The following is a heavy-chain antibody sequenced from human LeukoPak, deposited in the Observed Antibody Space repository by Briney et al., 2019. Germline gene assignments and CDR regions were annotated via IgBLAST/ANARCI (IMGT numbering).Heavy chain of an antibody. CDR2: IWYDGSKK. D-gene: IGHD2-21*02. CDR3: ARVSPEIVVVTGTGAPDY. CDR1: GFTFSRYG. J-gene: IGHJ4*02. Sequence: GGFLRLCCAASGFTFSRYGMHWGRQAPGKGLEWVAVIWYDGSKKYYADSVKGRFTISRDNSKNTVYLQMNSLRAEDTAVYYCARVSPEIVVVTGTGAPDYWGQGTLVTVSS. V-gene: IGHV3-33*01.